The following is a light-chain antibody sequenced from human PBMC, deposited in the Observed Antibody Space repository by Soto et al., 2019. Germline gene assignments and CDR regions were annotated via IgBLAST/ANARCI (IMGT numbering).Light chain of an antibody. CDR1: KIGSKS. Sequence: SYELTQPPSVSVAPGQPARISCGGDKIGSKSVHWYQQIPGQAPLLVIYDDTDRPSGFPERFSGSNSGNTATLTISRVAAGDEAVYYCQVWDTSSEHYVFGTGTKVTVL. V-gene: IGLV3-21*02. CDR3: QVWDTSSEHYV. CDR2: DDT. J-gene: IGLJ1*01.